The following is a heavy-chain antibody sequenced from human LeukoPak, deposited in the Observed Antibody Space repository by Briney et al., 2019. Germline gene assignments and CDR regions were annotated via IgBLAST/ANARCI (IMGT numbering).Heavy chain of an antibody. V-gene: IGHV4-31*03. CDR3: ARLAYCGDDCPPPYWYFDL. J-gene: IGHJ2*01. CDR2: IYYSGST. D-gene: IGHD2-21*02. Sequence: SETLSLTCTVSGGSISSGGYYWSWIRQHPGTGLEWIGYIYYSGSTYYNPSLKSRVTISVDTSKNQFSLKLSSVTAADTAVYYCARLAYCGDDCPPPYWYFDLWGRGTLVTVSS. CDR1: GGSISSGGYY.